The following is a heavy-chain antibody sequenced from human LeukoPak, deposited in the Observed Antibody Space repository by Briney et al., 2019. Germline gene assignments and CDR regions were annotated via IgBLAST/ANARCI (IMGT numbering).Heavy chain of an antibody. J-gene: IGHJ4*02. D-gene: IGHD6-19*01. Sequence: SETLSLTCTVSGGSISSSSYYWGWIRQHPGKGLEWIGYIYYSGSTYYNPSLKSRVTTSVDTSKNQFSLKLSSVTAADTAVYYCARDVAVSGWLLFDYWGQGTLVTVSS. V-gene: IGHV4-31*03. CDR3: ARDVAVSGWLLFDY. CDR1: GGSISSSSYY. CDR2: IYYSGST.